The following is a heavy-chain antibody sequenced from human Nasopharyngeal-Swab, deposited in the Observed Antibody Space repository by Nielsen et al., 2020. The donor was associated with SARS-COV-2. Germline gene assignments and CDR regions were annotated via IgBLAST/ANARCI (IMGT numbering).Heavy chain of an antibody. Sequence: GESLKISCAASGFTFSSYGMHWVRQAPGKGLEWVAVISYDGSNKYYADSVKGRFTISRDNSKNTLYLQMNSLRAEDTAVYYCAKVFDSAWATGAFDIWGQGTTVTVSS. V-gene: IGHV3-30*18. CDR1: GFTFSSYG. CDR2: ISYDGSNK. D-gene: IGHD1-26*01. CDR3: AKVFDSAWATGAFDI. J-gene: IGHJ3*02.